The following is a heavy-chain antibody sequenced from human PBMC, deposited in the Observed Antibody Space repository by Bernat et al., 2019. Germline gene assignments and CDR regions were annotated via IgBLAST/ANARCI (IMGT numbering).Heavy chain of an antibody. CDR2: INAGNGNT. CDR1: GYTFTSYA. V-gene: IGHV1-3*01. D-gene: IGHD6-19*01. Sequence: QVQLVQSGAEVKKPGASVKVSCKASGYTFTSYAMQWVRQAPGQRLEWMGWINAGNGNTKYSQKFQGRVTITRDTSASTAYMELSSLRSEDTAVYYCARDLLTGYSSGWEDDWGQGTLVTVSS. CDR3: ARDLLTGYSSGWEDD. J-gene: IGHJ4*02.